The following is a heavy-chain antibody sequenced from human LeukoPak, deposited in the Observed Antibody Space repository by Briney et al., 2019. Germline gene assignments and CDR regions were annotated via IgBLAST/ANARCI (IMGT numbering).Heavy chain of an antibody. CDR1: GGSFSGYY. D-gene: IGHD5-18*01. J-gene: IGHJ4*02. CDR3: VSSRGYSYGYRGDYFDY. Sequence: SETLSLTCAVYGGSFSGYYWSWIRQPPGKGLEWIGEINHSGSTNYNPSLKSRVTISVDTSKNQFSLKLSSVTAADTAVYYCVSSRGYSYGYRGDYFDYWGQGTLVTVSS. CDR2: INHSGST. V-gene: IGHV4-34*01.